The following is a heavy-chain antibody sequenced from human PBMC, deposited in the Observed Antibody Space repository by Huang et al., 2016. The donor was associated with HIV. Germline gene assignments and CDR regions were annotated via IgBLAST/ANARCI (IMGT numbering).Heavy chain of an antibody. CDR1: GGSFSGYQ. J-gene: IGHJ1*01. CDR3: ARGVRFCRGGDCFPTHFQH. D-gene: IGHD2-21*02. CDR2: INHSGSA. Sequence: QVRLEQWGAGLLKPSETLSLTCAVYGGSFSGYQWTWIRQSPGKGLELIGEINHSGSAPYNPSRKTRFTITGDSAKNQFSLNMTSLIVTDTAFYFCARGVRFCRGGDCFPTHFQHWGQG. V-gene: IGHV4-34*02.